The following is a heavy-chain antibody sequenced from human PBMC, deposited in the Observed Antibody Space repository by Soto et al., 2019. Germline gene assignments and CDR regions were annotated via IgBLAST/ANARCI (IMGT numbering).Heavy chain of an antibody. CDR3: TTEWDSKAPLNYYGMDV. V-gene: IGHV3-15*07. J-gene: IGHJ6*02. CDR2: IKSKTDGGTT. CDR1: GFTFRNAW. Sequence: GSLRLSCAASGFTFRNAWMNWVRQAPGKGLEWVGRIKSKTDGGTTDYAAPVKGRFTISRDDSKNTLYLQMNSLKTEDTAVYYCTTEWDSKAPLNYYGMDVWGQGTTVTVSS. D-gene: IGHD1-26*01.